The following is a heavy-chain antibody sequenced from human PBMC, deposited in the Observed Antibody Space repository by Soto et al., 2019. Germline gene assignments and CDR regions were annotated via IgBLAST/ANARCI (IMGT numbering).Heavy chain of an antibody. V-gene: IGHV3-30-3*01. CDR2: ISYDGSNK. D-gene: IGHD6-13*01. J-gene: IGHJ5*02. Sequence: GWSLRLSCAASGFTFSSYAMHWVRQAPGKGLEWVAVISYDGSNKYYADSVKGRFTISRDNSKNTLYLQMNSLRAEDTAVYYCCTSAGENWFDPWGQGTLVTVSS. CDR1: GFTFSSYA. CDR3: CTSAGENWFDP.